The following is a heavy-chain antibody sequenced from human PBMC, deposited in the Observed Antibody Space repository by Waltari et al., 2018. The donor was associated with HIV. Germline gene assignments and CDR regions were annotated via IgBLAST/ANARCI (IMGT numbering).Heavy chain of an antibody. Sequence: EVRLVESGGGLVQPGGSLRLSCAASGFTFGGSWVTWVRQAPGKGLEWVANIKEDGSEIHYVDSVKGRFTISRDNAKNSLYLQMNSLRAEDTAVYYCVRRQQLTDWGQGTLVTVSS. CDR3: VRRQQLTD. J-gene: IGHJ4*02. V-gene: IGHV3-7*01. CDR2: IKEDGSEI. D-gene: IGHD6-13*01. CDR1: GFTFGGSW.